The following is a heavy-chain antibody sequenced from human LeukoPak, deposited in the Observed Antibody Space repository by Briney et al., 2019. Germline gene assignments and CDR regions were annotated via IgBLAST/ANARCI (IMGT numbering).Heavy chain of an antibody. CDR3: AKGHSYGRSCFDY. J-gene: IGHJ4*02. CDR2: IGYTGDST. Sequence: QSGGSLRLSCAASGFTFSSYAMNWVRQAPGKGLEWVSGIGYTGDSTFYADSVKGRFTVSRDNSKNTLYLQMNSLRAEDTAVYYCAKGHSYGRSCFDYWGQGTLVTVSS. D-gene: IGHD5-18*01. CDR1: GFTFSSYA. V-gene: IGHV3-23*01.